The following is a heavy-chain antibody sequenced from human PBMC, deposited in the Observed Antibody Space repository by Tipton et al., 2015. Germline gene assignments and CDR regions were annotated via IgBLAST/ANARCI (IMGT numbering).Heavy chain of an antibody. CDR2: IHHGGST. V-gene: IGHV4-4*02. Sequence: TLSLTCSVSGDSISSSNWWSWVRQPPGKGLEWIGEIHHGGSTNYNPSLKSRVTISLDTSKNHFSLRLSSVTAADTAVYYCAGSYDSSGYYYNLDFWGRGTLVTVSS. CDR1: GDSISSSNW. J-gene: IGHJ4*02. D-gene: IGHD3-22*01. CDR3: AGSYDSSGYYYNLDF.